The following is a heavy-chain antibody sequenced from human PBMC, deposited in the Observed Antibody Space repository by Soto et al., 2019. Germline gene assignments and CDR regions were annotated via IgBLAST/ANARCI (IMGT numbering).Heavy chain of an antibody. Sequence: VKVSCKASGYTFTSYGISWVRQAPGQGLEWMGWISAYNGNTSYAQKFQGRVTMTRDTSTSTVYMELSSLRSEDTAVYYCARDLVGIDYGDYLYYFDYWGQGTLVTVSS. J-gene: IGHJ4*02. CDR2: ISAYNGNT. D-gene: IGHD4-17*01. CDR3: ARDLVGIDYGDYLYYFDY. V-gene: IGHV1-18*01. CDR1: GYTFTSYG.